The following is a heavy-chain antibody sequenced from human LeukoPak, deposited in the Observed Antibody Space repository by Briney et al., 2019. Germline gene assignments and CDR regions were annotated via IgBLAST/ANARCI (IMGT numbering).Heavy chain of an antibody. CDR1: GFTFSSYS. D-gene: IGHD3-10*01. J-gene: IGHJ3*02. V-gene: IGHV3-23*01. CDR2: ISGSGGST. Sequence: GGSLRLSCAASGFTFSSYSMNWVRQAPGKGLEWVSAISGSGGSTYYADSVKGRFTISRDNSKNTLYLQMNSLRAEDTAVYYCAKGRGYGSGSYAFDIWGQGTMVTVSS. CDR3: AKGRGYGSGSYAFDI.